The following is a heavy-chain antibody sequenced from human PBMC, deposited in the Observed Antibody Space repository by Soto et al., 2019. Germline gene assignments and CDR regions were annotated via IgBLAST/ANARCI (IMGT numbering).Heavy chain of an antibody. V-gene: IGHV3-23*01. D-gene: IGHD6-6*01. CDR1: GFTFSDYE. CDR3: AKDHEYSSSDV. J-gene: IGHJ6*02. CDR2: ISGSGGST. Sequence: GGSLRLSCTASGFTFSDYEMNWVRQAPGKGLEWVSAISGSGGSTYYADSVKGRFTISRDNSKNTLYLQMNSLRAEDTAVYYCAKDHEYSSSDVWGQGTTVTVSS.